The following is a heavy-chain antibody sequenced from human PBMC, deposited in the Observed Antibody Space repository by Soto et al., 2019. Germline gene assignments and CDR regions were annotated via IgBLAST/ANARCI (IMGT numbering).Heavy chain of an antibody. Sequence: SETLSLTCAVSGYSISSTFWWTWVRQPPGKGLEWIGEVYHSGSTNYNPSLKSRVTISVDTSKNQFSLKLSSVTAADTAVYYCARRYGYSFDYWGQGTLVTVSS. D-gene: IGHD1-1*01. CDR1: GYSISSTFW. V-gene: IGHV4-4*02. J-gene: IGHJ4*02. CDR2: VYHSGST. CDR3: ARRYGYSFDY.